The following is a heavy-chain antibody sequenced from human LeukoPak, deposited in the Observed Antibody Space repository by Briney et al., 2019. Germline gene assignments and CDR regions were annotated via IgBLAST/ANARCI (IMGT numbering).Heavy chain of an antibody. D-gene: IGHD1-26*01. CDR2: ISYDGSNK. V-gene: IGHV3-30*03. J-gene: IGHJ4*02. Sequence: PGGSLRLSCAASGFTFSSYGMHWVRQAPGKGLEWVAVISYDGSNKYYADSVKGRFTISRDNAKNSLYLQMNSLRAEDTAVYYCVRDSLGSHFDYWGQGTLVTVSS. CDR1: GFTFSSYG. CDR3: VRDSLGSHFDY.